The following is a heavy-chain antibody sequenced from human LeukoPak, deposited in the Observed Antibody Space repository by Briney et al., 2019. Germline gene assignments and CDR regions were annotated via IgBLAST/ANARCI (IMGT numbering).Heavy chain of an antibody. CDR2: IWHDGSNA. J-gene: IGHJ4*02. Sequence: PGGSLRLSCAASGFTFSRYAMHWVRQAPGKGLEWVAVIWHDGSNAFFADSVTGRFSVSRDNSRNTVVLEMNSLRSEDTAVYYCAREGGSGTPTFDYWGQGALVTVSS. D-gene: IGHD3-10*01. CDR1: GFTFSRYA. V-gene: IGHV3-33*01. CDR3: AREGGSGTPTFDY.